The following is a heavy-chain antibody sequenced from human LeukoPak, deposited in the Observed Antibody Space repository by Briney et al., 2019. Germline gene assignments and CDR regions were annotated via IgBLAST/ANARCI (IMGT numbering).Heavy chain of an antibody. CDR1: GLAFSRYG. V-gene: IGHV3-21*01. D-gene: IGHD3-22*01. J-gene: IGHJ4*02. CDR3: ARDMRFYDSRGYYYFLDY. CDR2: ITGSSNHA. Sequence: GGSLRLSCAASGLAFSRYGMTWLRQAPGKGLEWVSSITGSSNHAYYADSLKGRFTISRDNAKNSLYLQMNNLRVEDTAVYYCARDMRFYDSRGYYYFLDYWGQGTLVTVSS.